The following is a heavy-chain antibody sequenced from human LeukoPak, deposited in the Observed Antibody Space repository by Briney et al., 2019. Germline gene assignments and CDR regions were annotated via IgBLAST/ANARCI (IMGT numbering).Heavy chain of an antibody. V-gene: IGHV4-34*01. D-gene: IGHD6-13*01. J-gene: IGHJ5*02. CDR1: GGSFSGYY. Sequence: PSETLSLTCAVYGGSFSGYYWSWIRQPPGKGLEWIGSIYYSGSTYYNPSLKSRVTISVDTSKNQFSLKLSSVAAADTAVYYCARDPTAAGKGAWFDPWGQGTLVTVSS. CDR3: ARDPTAAGKGAWFDP. CDR2: IYYSGST.